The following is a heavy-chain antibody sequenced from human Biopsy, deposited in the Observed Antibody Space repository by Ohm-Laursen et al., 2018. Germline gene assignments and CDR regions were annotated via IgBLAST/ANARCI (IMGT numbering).Heavy chain of an antibody. Sequence: SDTLSLTCSVSGGSISNSYWSWIRQPPGKGLEWIGYISYSGSTSYNPSLKSRVTISADTSKNQLSLTLSSLTAADTAVYFCAKQWSYYESFTQHYRGDFDYWGQGTLVIVSS. D-gene: IGHD3-16*01. CDR3: AKQWSYYESFTQHYRGDFDY. V-gene: IGHV4-59*08. CDR2: ISYSGST. CDR1: GGSISNSY. J-gene: IGHJ4*02.